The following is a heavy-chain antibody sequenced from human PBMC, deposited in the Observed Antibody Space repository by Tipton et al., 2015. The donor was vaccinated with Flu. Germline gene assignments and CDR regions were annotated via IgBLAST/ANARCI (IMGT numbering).Heavy chain of an antibody. D-gene: IGHD1-26*01. V-gene: IGHV3-23*01. CDR1: GFTFSSYA. CDR3: ATYYSGSYYFLRGFYFDY. J-gene: IGHJ4*02. CDR2: ISGSGGST. Sequence: SLRLSCAASGFTFSSYAMSWVRQAPGKGLEWVSAISGSGGSTYYADSVKGRFTISRDNSKNTLYLQMNSLRAEDTAVYYCATYYSGSYYFLRGFYFDYWGQGTLVTVSS.